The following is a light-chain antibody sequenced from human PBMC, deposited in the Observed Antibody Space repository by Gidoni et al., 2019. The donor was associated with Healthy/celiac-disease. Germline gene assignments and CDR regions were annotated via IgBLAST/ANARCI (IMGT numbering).Light chain of an antibody. CDR1: QSISSY. CDR3: QQSYSTPPWT. CDR2: AAS. J-gene: IGKJ1*01. V-gene: IGKV1-39*01. Sequence: DIQMTQSPSSLSASVGDRVTITCRASQSISSYLNWYQQKAGKAPKLLIYAASSLQSRVPSRFSGSGSGTEFTLTISSLQPEDFATYYCQQSYSTPPWTFXQXTKVXIK.